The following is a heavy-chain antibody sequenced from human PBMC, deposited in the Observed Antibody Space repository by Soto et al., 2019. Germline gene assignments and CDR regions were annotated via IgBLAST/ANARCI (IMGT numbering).Heavy chain of an antibody. J-gene: IGHJ4*02. Sequence: EVQLVESGGGLVQPGRSLRLSCAASGFTFDDYAMHWVRQAPGKGLEWVSGISWNSGSIGYADSVKGRFTISRDNAKNSLYLQMNSLRAEDTALYYCAQAFQGIAAAGVGPDFDYWGQGTLVTVSS. V-gene: IGHV3-9*01. CDR2: ISWNSGSI. D-gene: IGHD6-13*01. CDR3: AQAFQGIAAAGVGPDFDY. CDR1: GFTFDDYA.